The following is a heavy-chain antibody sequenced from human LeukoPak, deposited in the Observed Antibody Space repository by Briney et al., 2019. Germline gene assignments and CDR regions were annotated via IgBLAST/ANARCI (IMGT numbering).Heavy chain of an antibody. CDR2: IYHSGST. J-gene: IGHJ4*02. Sequence: PSETLSPTCAVSGGSISSSNWWSWVRQPPGKGLEWIGEIYHSGSTNYNPSLKSRVTISVDKSKNQFSLKLSSVTAADTAVYYCARVSPARLTVGDYWGQGTLVTVSS. CDR3: ARVSPARLTVGDY. CDR1: GGSISSSNW. V-gene: IGHV4-4*02. D-gene: IGHD6-6*01.